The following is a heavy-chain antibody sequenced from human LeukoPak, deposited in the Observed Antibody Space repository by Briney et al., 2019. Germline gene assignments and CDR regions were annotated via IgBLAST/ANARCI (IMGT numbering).Heavy chain of an antibody. V-gene: IGHV1-8*01. Sequence: ASVKVSCKASGYTFTSYDINWVRQATGQGLEWMGWMNPNSGNTGYAQKFQGRVTMTRDTSISTAYMELSSLRSEDTAVYYCATSARGWLRLFVYWGQGTLVTVSS. CDR3: ATSARGWLRLFVY. J-gene: IGHJ4*02. CDR2: MNPNSGNT. D-gene: IGHD5-12*01. CDR1: GYTFTSYD.